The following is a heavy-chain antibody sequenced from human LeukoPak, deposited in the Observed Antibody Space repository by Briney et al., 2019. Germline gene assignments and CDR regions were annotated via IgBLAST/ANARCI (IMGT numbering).Heavy chain of an antibody. D-gene: IGHD6-6*01. CDR3: AKDTVDSGSSRFDD. Sequence: PGGSLRLSCAASGFTFSSYSMNWVRQAPGKGLEWVSGISGLGGSVYYTDSMKGRFTISRDNSKNTLYLQMSNLRVDDTAVYYCAKDTVDSGSSRFDDWGQGTLVTVSS. J-gene: IGHJ4*02. CDR1: GFTFSSYS. CDR2: ISGLGGSV. V-gene: IGHV3-23*01.